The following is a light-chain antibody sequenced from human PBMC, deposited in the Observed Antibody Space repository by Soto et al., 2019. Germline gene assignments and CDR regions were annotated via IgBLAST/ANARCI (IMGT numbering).Light chain of an antibody. Sequence: QSVLTQPASVSGSPGQSITISCTGTSSDVGSYNLVSWYQQHPGKAPKLMIYEGSKRPSGVANRFSGSKSGSTASLPISGLQAEDEAGYYCCPYAVSSTDVVFGGGTKVTVL. V-gene: IGLV2-23*01. CDR3: CPYAVSSTDVV. CDR1: SSDVGSYNL. J-gene: IGLJ2*01. CDR2: EGS.